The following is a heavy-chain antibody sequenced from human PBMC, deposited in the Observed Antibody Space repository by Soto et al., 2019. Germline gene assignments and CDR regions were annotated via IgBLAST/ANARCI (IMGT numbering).Heavy chain of an antibody. D-gene: IGHD3-3*01. CDR1: GGTFSSYA. V-gene: IGHV1-69*01. Sequence: QVQLVQSGAEVKKPGSSVKVSCKASGGTFSSYAISWVRQAPGQGLEWMGGIIPIFGTVNYAQKFQGRVTITADESTSTVYMELSSLRSEDTAVYYCATPLRYSDSWSGYPPFDYWGQGTLVTVSS. CDR2: IIPIFGTV. CDR3: ATPLRYSDSWSGYPPFDY. J-gene: IGHJ4*02.